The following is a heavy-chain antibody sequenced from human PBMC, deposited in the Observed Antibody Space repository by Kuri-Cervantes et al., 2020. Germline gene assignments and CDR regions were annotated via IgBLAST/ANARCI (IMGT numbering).Heavy chain of an antibody. J-gene: IGHJ2*01. V-gene: IGHV4-34*01. Sequence: GSLRLPCAVYGGSFSGYYWSWIRQPPGKGLEWIGEINHSGSTNYNPSLKSRVTISVDTSKNQFPLKVSSVTAADTAVYYCARGLGGPYFDLWGRGTLVTVSS. CDR1: GGSFSGYY. CDR3: ARGLGGPYFDL. CDR2: INHSGST.